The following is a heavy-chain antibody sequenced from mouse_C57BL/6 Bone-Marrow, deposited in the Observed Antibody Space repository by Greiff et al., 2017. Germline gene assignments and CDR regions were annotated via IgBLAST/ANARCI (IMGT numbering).Heavy chain of an antibody. Sequence: EVQVVESGGGLVKPGGSLKLSCAASGFTFSSYAMSWVRQTPEKRLEWVATISDGGSYTYYPDNVKGRFTISRDNAKNNLYLQMSHLKSEDTAMYYCARDRRLPPWFAYWGQGTLVTVSA. D-gene: IGHD2-4*01. J-gene: IGHJ3*01. V-gene: IGHV5-4*01. CDR2: ISDGGSYT. CDR3: ARDRRLPPWFAY. CDR1: GFTFSSYA.